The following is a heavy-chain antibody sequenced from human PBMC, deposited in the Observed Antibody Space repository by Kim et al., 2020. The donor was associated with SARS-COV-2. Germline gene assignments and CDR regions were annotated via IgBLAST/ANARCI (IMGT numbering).Heavy chain of an antibody. J-gene: IGHJ4*02. V-gene: IGHV3-33*01. CDR3: ARDLGMGSYFDY. Sequence: YGASMEGRFTIARVNSKNTLYLQMNSLRVEDTAVYYCARDLGMGSYFDYWGQGALVIVSS. D-gene: IGHD3-3*01.